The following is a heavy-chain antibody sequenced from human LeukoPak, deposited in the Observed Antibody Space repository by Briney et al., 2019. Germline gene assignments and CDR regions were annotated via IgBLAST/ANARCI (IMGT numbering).Heavy chain of an antibody. D-gene: IGHD3-9*01. V-gene: IGHV3-11*04. CDR2: ISSSGSTI. J-gene: IGHJ4*02. Sequence: GGSLRLSCAASGFTFSDYYMSWIRQAPGKGLEWVSYISSSGSTIYYADSVKGRFTISRDNAKNSLYLQMNSLRAEDTAVYYCARLILTGYSPSDYWGQGTLVTVSS. CDR1: GFTFSDYY. CDR3: ARLILTGYSPSDY.